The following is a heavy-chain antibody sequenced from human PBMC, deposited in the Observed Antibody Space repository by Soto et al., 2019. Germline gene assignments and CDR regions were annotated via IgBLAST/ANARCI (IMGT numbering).Heavy chain of an antibody. J-gene: IGHJ6*02. V-gene: IGHV3-11*06. CDR2: ISSSSSYT. CDR3: ALSARTRGYYYGMDV. D-gene: IGHD1-1*01. Sequence: EGSLRLSCAASGFTFSDYYMSWIRQAPGKGLEWVSYISSSSSYTNYADSLKGRFTISRDNAKNSLYLQMNSLRDEDTAVYYCALSARTRGYYYGMDVWGQGTTVTVSS. CDR1: GFTFSDYY.